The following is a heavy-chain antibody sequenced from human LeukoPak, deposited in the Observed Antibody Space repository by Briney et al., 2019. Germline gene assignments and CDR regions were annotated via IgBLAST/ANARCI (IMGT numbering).Heavy chain of an antibody. Sequence: SETLSLTCTVSGGSISSGGYYWSWIRQHPGKGLEWIGYIYYSGSTYYNPSLKSRVTISVDTSKNQFSLKLSSVTAADTAVYYCARDGGPRRRGYSYGFGMDVWGKGTTVTVSS. J-gene: IGHJ6*04. D-gene: IGHD5-18*01. CDR2: IYYSGST. CDR3: ARDGGPRRRGYSYGFGMDV. V-gene: IGHV4-31*03. CDR1: GGSISSGGYY.